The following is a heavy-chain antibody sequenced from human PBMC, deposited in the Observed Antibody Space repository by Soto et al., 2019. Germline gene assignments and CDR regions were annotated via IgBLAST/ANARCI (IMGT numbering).Heavy chain of an antibody. J-gene: IGHJ3*02. D-gene: IGHD3-22*01. Sequence: GGSLRLSCAASGFTFSSYAMSWVRQAPGKGLEWVSAISGSSGSTYYADSVKGRFTISRDNSKNTLYLQMNSLRAEDTAVYYCAKSEDSSGYYFKKGAFDIWGQGTMVTVSS. CDR3: AKSEDSSGYYFKKGAFDI. V-gene: IGHV3-23*01. CDR1: GFTFSSYA. CDR2: ISGSSGST.